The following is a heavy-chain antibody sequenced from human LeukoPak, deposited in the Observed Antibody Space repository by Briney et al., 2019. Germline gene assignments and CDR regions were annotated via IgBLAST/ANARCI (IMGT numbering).Heavy chain of an antibody. CDR3: ARDIVVVPAAKPQLDY. CDR1: GFTFSSYS. D-gene: IGHD2-2*02. V-gene: IGHV3-48*01. Sequence: GGSLRLSCAASGFTFSSYSMNWVRQAPGKGLEWVSYISSSSSTIYYADSVKGRFTISRDNAKNSLYLQMNSLRAEDTAVYYCARDIVVVPAAKPQLDYWGQGTLVTVSS. J-gene: IGHJ4*02. CDR2: ISSSSSTI.